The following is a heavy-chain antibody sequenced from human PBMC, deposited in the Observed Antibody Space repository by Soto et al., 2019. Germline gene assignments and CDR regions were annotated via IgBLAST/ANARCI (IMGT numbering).Heavy chain of an antibody. J-gene: IGHJ6*02. CDR2: ISSSSSYI. CDR1: GFTFSSYS. CDR3: SRDRATVTAPYYYYGMDV. Sequence: EVQLVESGGGLVKPGGSLRLSCAASGFTFSSYSMNWVRQAPGKGMEWVSAISSSSSYIYDADSVKGRFTISRDNAKNSQYLQMNSLRAEDTAVYYCSRDRATVTAPYYYYGMDVWGQGTTVTDSS. D-gene: IGHD4-17*01. V-gene: IGHV3-21*01.